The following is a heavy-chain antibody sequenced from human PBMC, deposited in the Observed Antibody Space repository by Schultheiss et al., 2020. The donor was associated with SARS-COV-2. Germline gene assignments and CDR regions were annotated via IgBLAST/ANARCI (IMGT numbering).Heavy chain of an antibody. CDR2: IYHSGST. V-gene: IGHV4-59*12. J-gene: IGHJ5*02. CDR3: ARDGVWTGGNWFDP. Sequence: SETLSLTCTVSGGSISSYYWSWIRQPPGKGLEWIGYIYHSGSTYYNPSLKSRVTISVDRSKNQFSLKLSSVTAADTAVYYCARDGVWTGGNWFDPWGQGTLVTVSS. CDR1: GGSISSYY. D-gene: IGHD2-8*01.